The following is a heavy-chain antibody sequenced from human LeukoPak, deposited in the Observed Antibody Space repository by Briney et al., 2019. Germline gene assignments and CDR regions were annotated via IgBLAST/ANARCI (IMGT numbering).Heavy chain of an antibody. CDR1: GYTFTSYG. J-gene: IGHJ6*02. CDR3: ARVFGPWGYPGLSGYYYYGMDV. Sequence: WASVKVSCKASGYTFTSYGISWVRQAPGQGLEWMGWISAYNGNTNYAQKLQGRVTMTTDTSTSTAYMELRSLRSDDTAVYYCARVFGPWGYPGLSGYYYYGMDVWGQGTTVTVSS. CDR2: ISAYNGNT. D-gene: IGHD3-3*01. V-gene: IGHV1-18*01.